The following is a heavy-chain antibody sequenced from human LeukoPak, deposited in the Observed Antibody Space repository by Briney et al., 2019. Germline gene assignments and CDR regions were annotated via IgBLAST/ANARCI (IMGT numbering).Heavy chain of an antibody. V-gene: IGHV3-21*06. CDR2: ISSSGNYM. Sequence: GGSLRLSCAASGFTLTNYSMNWVRQAPGKGLEWVSSISSSGNYMYYADSVKGRFTISRDNAKSSLYLQMSSLRAEDTAVYYCAKDAAGPEYWGQGTLVTVSS. CDR3: AKDAAGPEY. J-gene: IGHJ4*02. CDR1: GFTLTNYS. D-gene: IGHD6-13*01.